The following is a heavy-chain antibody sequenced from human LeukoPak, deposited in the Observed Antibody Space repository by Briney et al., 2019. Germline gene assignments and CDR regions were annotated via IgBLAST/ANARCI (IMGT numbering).Heavy chain of an antibody. CDR3: AERRIGPITN. D-gene: IGHD5-24*01. J-gene: IGHJ4*02. CDR1: GFTFSSYA. V-gene: IGHV3-23*01. Sequence: PGGSLRLSCAASGFTFSSYAMSWVSQAPGKGLEWVSSISGGGGNTYYADSVKGRFTISRDNSKTTLYLQMNSLRAEDTAVYYCAERRIGPITNWGQGTLVTVSS. CDR2: ISGGGGNT.